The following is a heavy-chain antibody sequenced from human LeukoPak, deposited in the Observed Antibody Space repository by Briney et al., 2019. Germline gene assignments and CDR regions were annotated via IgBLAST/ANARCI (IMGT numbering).Heavy chain of an antibody. CDR3: AKGGEICSGGSCPPAY. Sequence: GGSLRLSCAASGFTFSTYGMHWVRQAPGKGLEWVAVISYDGSNKYYRDSVKGRFTISRDNSKDTLYLQMNSLRAEDTALYYCAKGGEICSGGSCPPAYWGQGTLVTVSS. V-gene: IGHV3-30*18. CDR1: GFTFSTYG. J-gene: IGHJ4*02. D-gene: IGHD2-15*01. CDR2: ISYDGSNK.